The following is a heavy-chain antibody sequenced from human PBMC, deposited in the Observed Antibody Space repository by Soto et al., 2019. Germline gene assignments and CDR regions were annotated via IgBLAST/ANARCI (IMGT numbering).Heavy chain of an antibody. CDR3: ARGRFVVVPFDY. CDR1: GYTFTSYD. CDR2: MNPNSGNT. Sequence: ASVKVSCKASGYTFTSYDINWLRQATGQGLEWMGWMNPNSGNTGYAQKFQGRVTMTRNTSISTAYMELSSLRSEDTAVYYCARGRFVVVPFDYWGQGTLVTVSS. J-gene: IGHJ4*02. D-gene: IGHD2-21*01. V-gene: IGHV1-8*01.